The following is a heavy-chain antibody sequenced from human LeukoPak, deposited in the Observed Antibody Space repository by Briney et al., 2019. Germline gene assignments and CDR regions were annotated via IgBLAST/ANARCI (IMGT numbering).Heavy chain of an antibody. CDR3: AKLGYQEGYIVGATHQYYMDV. CDR1: GFIFSNYG. J-gene: IGHJ6*03. D-gene: IGHD1-26*01. CDR2: IRYVGINK. Sequence: GGSLRLSCAASGFIFSNYGMSWVRQAPGKGLEWVSFIRYVGINKYYADSVKGRFTISRDNSKNTLYLQMNSLRAEDTAVYYCAKLGYQEGYIVGATHQYYMDVWGKGTTVTISS. V-gene: IGHV3-30*02.